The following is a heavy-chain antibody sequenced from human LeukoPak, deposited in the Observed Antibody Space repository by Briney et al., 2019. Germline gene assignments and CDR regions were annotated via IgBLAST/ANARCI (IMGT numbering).Heavy chain of an antibody. V-gene: IGHV4-59*08. D-gene: IGHD4-17*01. CDR2: VYYTGST. J-gene: IGHJ5*02. CDR1: GGPISSYQ. Sequence: PSATLSLTCTVSGGPISSYQWSWIRQPPGKGLEWIGYVYYTGSTNYNPSLKSRVTISLDTSKNQFSLKLSSVTAADTAVYYCARRTTVTPNWFDPWGQGTLVTVSS. CDR3: ARRTTVTPNWFDP.